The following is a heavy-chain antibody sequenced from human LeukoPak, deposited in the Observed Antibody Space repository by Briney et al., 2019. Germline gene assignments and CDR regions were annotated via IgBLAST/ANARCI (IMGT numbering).Heavy chain of an antibody. J-gene: IGHJ4*02. D-gene: IGHD1-26*01. CDR3: ARAGGWELPGYFDY. CDR1: GFTFSRYG. V-gene: IGHV3-20*04. Sequence: GGSLRLSCAASGFTFSRYGMNWVRQAPGKGLEWVSGINWNGGSTGYADSVKGRFTISRDNAKNSLYLQMNSLRAEDTALYYCARAGGWELPGYFDYWGQGTLVTVSS. CDR2: INWNGGST.